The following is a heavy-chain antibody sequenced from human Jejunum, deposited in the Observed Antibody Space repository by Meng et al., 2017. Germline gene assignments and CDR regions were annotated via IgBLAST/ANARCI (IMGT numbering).Heavy chain of an antibody. D-gene: IGHD1-26*01. J-gene: IGHJ4*02. CDR2: INHSGST. CDR3: ARRIRGGSYLG. V-gene: IGHV4-34*01. Sequence: QVQLQQWGAGLLKPSETLSLTCAVHGGSFSGYYWSWIRQSPGKGLEWIGEINHSGSTNYNPSLQSRVSISVDRSKKQFSLRLSSVTAADTAVYYCARRIRGGSYLGWGQGTLVTVSS. CDR1: GGSFSGYY.